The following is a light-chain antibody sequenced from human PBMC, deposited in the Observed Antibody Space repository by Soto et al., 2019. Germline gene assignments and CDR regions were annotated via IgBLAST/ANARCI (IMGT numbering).Light chain of an antibody. CDR3: QHYDNLPYT. J-gene: IGKJ2*01. V-gene: IGKV1-33*01. CDR2: DAS. CDR1: QDISNY. Sequence: DIQMTQSPSSLSASVGDRVTITRQASQDISNYLNWYQQKPGKAPKLLIYDASNLETGVPSRFSGSGSGTDFTFTISSLQPEDIATYYCQHYDNLPYTFGQGTK.